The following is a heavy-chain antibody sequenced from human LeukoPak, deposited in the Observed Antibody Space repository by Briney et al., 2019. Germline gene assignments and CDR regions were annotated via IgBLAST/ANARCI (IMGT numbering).Heavy chain of an antibody. J-gene: IGHJ4*02. CDR1: GITFSSYG. V-gene: IGHV3-7*01. Sequence: PGGSLRLSCAASGITFSSYGMSWVRQAPGKGLEWVANIKQDGSEKYYVDSVKGRFTISGDNAKNSLYLQMNSLRAEDTAVYYCARGALRFLEWLFPLSFDYWGQGTLVTVSS. CDR2: IKQDGSEK. CDR3: ARGALRFLEWLFPLSFDY. D-gene: IGHD3-3*01.